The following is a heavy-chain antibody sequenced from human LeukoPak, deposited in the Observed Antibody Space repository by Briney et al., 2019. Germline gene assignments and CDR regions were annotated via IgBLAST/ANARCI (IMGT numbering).Heavy chain of an antibody. CDR1: GFTFSDYY. D-gene: IGHD2-2*01. CDR2: ISSSGSTM. V-gene: IGHV3-11*04. CDR3: ASIPAGLYYYYYINV. J-gene: IGHJ6*03. Sequence: GGSLRLSCTPSGFTFSDYYMSWIRQAPGKGLEWVSYISSSGSTMYYADSVRGRFTISRDNAKNSLYLQMNSLRAEDTAVYYCASIPAGLYYYYYINVWGKGTTVTVSS.